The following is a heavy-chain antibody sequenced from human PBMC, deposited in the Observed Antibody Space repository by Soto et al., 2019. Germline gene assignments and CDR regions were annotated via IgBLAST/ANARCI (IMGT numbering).Heavy chain of an antibody. J-gene: IGHJ4*02. CDR1: GFTFGDYA. Sequence: EVQVVESGGGLVQPGTSLRLSCVTSGFTFGDYAMHWVRQAPGKGLEWVSGISWKSGSIDYADSVRGRFTISRDNAKDSLYLQMNSLRPEDTALYYCAPGLTYWGQGTLVTVSS. CDR2: ISWKSGSI. V-gene: IGHV3-9*01. D-gene: IGHD3-10*01. CDR3: APGLTY.